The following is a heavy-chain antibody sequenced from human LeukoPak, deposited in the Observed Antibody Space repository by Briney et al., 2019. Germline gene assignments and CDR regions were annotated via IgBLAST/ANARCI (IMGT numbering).Heavy chain of an antibody. CDR2: IYENGRT. Sequence: SETLSLTYTVSGGSIGNFFWSWIRQSPGEGLEWIGFIYENGRTSYNPSLKSRVTISVDMSKNQFSLRLTSMTAADTAVYYCARDWELGHWGRGILVTVTS. V-gene: IGHV4-59*01. J-gene: IGHJ4*02. CDR3: ARDWELGH. CDR1: GGSIGNFF. D-gene: IGHD1-26*01.